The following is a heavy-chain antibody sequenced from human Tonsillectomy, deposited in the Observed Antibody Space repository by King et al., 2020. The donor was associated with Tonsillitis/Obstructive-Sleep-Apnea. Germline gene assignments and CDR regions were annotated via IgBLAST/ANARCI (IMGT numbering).Heavy chain of an antibody. D-gene: IGHD2-2*01. CDR1: GFTFSSYS. Sequence: VQLVESGGGLVQPGGSLRLSCAASGFTFSSYSMNWVRQAPGKGLEWVSYISSSNNTVYYADSVKGRFTISRDNAKNSLYLQMNSLRDEDTAVYYCARLRYCSRASCYEGFDYWGLGTLVTVSS. J-gene: IGHJ4*02. CDR3: ARLRYCSRASCYEGFDY. V-gene: IGHV3-48*02. CDR2: ISSSNNTV.